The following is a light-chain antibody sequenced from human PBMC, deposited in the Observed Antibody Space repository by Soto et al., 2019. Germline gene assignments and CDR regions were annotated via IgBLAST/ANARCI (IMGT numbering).Light chain of an antibody. CDR2: DTS. Sequence: EIVRTQSPATLSVSPGERVTLSCRASQSVSRFLAWYQQRLGQVPRLLIYDTSTRATGVPARFSGSGSGREFSLTISSLQSEDFAVYYCQQYDNWPPCTFGQGTKLEVK. CDR1: QSVSRF. J-gene: IGKJ2*02. V-gene: IGKV3-15*01. CDR3: QQYDNWPPCT.